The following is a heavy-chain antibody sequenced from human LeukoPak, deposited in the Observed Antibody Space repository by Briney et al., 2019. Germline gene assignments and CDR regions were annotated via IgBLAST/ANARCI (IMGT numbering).Heavy chain of an antibody. J-gene: IGHJ4*02. V-gene: IGHV3-23*01. CDR3: ARANSSSATRNFFDY. CDR2: ITGSGGST. D-gene: IGHD2/OR15-2a*01. CDR1: GFTFSNYA. Sequence: GGSLRLSCAASGFTFSNYAMTWVRQAPGKGLEWVSVITGSGGSTYYADSVKGRFIISRDNAKNSLYLEMKDLRTEDTAFYYCARANSSSATRNFFDYWGQGTLVTVSS.